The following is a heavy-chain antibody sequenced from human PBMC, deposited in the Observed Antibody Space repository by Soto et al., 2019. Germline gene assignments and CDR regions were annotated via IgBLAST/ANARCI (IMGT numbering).Heavy chain of an antibody. J-gene: IGHJ6*02. CDR2: INSDGSST. D-gene: IGHD3-10*01. V-gene: IGHV3-74*01. Sequence: PGGSLRLSCAASGFTFSSYCMHWVRQAPGKGLVWVSRINSDGSSTSYADSVKGRFTISRDNAKNTLYLQMNSLRAEDTAVYYCARVRGSGSYFLPGYYYYGMDVWGQGTTVTVSS. CDR3: ARVRGSGSYFLPGYYYYGMDV. CDR1: GFTFSSYC.